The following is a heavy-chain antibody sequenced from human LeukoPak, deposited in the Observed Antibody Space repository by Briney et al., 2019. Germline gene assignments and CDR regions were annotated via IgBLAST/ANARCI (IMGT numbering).Heavy chain of an antibody. J-gene: IGHJ5*02. CDR1: GFTFSSYA. Sequence: GRSLRLSCAASGFTFSSYAMHWVRQAPGKGLEWVAVISYDGSNKYCADSVKGRFTISRDNSKNTLYLQMNSLRAEDTAVYYCARDFIVVVPAAIGGFDPWGQGTLVTVSS. V-gene: IGHV3-30-3*01. CDR2: ISYDGSNK. CDR3: ARDFIVVVPAAIGGFDP. D-gene: IGHD2-2*01.